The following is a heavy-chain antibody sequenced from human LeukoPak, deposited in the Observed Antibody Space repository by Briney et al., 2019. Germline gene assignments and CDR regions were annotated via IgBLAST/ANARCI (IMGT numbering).Heavy chain of an antibody. CDR2: IKEDGSEE. CDR1: GFSFSNYF. D-gene: IGHD5-24*01. J-gene: IGHJ6*03. V-gene: IGHV3-7*01. Sequence: GGSLRLSCAASGFSFSNYFMPWVRQSPGKGLEWVANIKEDGSEEDYMDSVKGRFTISRDNAKKSLYLQISSLRAEDTAVYFCARGGRRKPPYYNYPYMDVWGKGTTVIVSS. CDR3: ARGGRRKPPYYNYPYMDV.